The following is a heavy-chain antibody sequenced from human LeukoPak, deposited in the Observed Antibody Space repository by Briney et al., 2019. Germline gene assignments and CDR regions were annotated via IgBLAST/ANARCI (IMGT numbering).Heavy chain of an antibody. CDR1: GYSFSTFW. D-gene: IGHD1-26*01. Sequence: KDGESLKISCKGSGYSFSTFWIAWVRQMPGKGLECLGIILPGNSDTRYSPSFQGQVTISADKSISTAYLQWSSLRASDTAMYYCARTRGAESIAFDRFDPWGQGTLPTVSS. J-gene: IGHJ5*02. V-gene: IGHV5-51*01. CDR3: ARTRGAESIAFDRFDP. CDR2: ILPGNSDT.